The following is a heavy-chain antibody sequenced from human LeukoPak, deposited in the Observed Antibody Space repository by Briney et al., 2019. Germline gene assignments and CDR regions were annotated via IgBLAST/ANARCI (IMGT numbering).Heavy chain of an antibody. V-gene: IGHV3-7*03. CDR3: ARSLPYGTTWYGRSDF. CDR2: IRQDGDTK. CDR1: GFPFNAYW. D-gene: IGHD6-13*01. Sequence: GGSLRLSCAASGFPFNAYWMTWVRQAPGKGLEWVANIRQDGDTKYYVDSVKGRFTISRDNAMSSLYLQMNSLRAEDTAIYYCARSLPYGTTWYGRSDFWGQGTLVTVSS. J-gene: IGHJ4*02.